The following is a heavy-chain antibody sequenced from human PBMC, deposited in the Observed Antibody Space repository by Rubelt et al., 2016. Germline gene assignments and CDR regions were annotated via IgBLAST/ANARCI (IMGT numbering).Heavy chain of an antibody. CDR3: ARGNSGYDYGLDY. CDR2: INPNSGGT. V-gene: IGHV1-2*02. D-gene: IGHD5-12*01. CDR1: GYTFTSYG. J-gene: IGHJ4*02. Sequence: QVQLVQSGAEVKKPGASVKVSCKASGYTFTSYGISWVRQAPGQGLEWMGWINPNSGGTKYAQKFQGRVTMTRDTSVSTAYMELSRLTSDDTAVYYCARGNSGYDYGLDYWGQGTLVTVSS.